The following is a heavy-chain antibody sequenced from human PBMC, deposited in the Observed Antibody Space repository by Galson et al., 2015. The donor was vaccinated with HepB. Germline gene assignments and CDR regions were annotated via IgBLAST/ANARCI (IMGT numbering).Heavy chain of an antibody. V-gene: IGHV1-2*02. CDR3: ARDDGYNSGWGY. Sequence: CKASGYTFTDYYIQWVRQAPGQGLEWMGWITPKRGDTNYAQTFKGRVTMTRDTSISTAYLEVSGLRSDDTAMYLCARDDGYNSGWGYWGQGTLVTVSS. CDR2: ITPKRGDT. D-gene: IGHD6-19*01. J-gene: IGHJ4*02. CDR1: GYTFTDYY.